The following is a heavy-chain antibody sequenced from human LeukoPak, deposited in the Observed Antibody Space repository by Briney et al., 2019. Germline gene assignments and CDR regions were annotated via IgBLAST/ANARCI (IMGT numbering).Heavy chain of an antibody. D-gene: IGHD3-3*01. CDR3: ARFYDFWSGGYFDY. CDR1: GFTFSSYW. Sequence: GGSLRLSCAASGFTFSSYWMHWVRQAPGKGLVWVSRINSDGSSTSYADSVKGRFTISRDNAKNTLYLQMNSLRAEDTAVYYCARFYDFWSGGYFDYWGQGTLVTVSS. J-gene: IGHJ4*02. V-gene: IGHV3-74*01. CDR2: INSDGSST.